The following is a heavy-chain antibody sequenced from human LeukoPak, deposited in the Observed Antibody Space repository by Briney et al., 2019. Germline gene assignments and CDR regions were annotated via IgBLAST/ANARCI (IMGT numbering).Heavy chain of an antibody. CDR3: ARATAMDSSALYYYYYYMDV. V-gene: IGHV1-69*05. Sequence: GSSVKVSCKASGGTFSSYAISWVRQAPGQGLEWMGRIIPIFGTANYAQKFQGRVTITTDESTSTAYMELSSLRSEDTAVYYCARATAMDSSALYYYYYYMDVWGKGTTVTVSS. J-gene: IGHJ6*03. D-gene: IGHD5-18*01. CDR2: IIPIFGTA. CDR1: GGTFSSYA.